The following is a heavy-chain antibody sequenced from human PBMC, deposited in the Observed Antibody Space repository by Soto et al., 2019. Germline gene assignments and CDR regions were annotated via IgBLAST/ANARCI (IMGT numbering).Heavy chain of an antibody. D-gene: IGHD1-7*01. CDR1: GGSISGYF. J-gene: IGHJ6*02. CDR2: THYSGSS. CDR3: ARDKAGTTLNYYFGMDV. Sequence: SETLSLTCTVSGGSISGYFWSWIRQPPGKGLEWIGYTHYSGSSNYNPSLKSRVTISVDTSKNQFSLKLSSVTSADTALYFCARDKAGTTLNYYFGMDVWGQGTTVTVSS. V-gene: IGHV4-59*01.